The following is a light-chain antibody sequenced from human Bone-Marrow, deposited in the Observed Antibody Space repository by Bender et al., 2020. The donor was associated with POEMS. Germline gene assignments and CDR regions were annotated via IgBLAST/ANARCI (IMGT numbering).Light chain of an antibody. CDR1: KLGDKF. Sequence: SYEVTQPPSVSVSPGQTASITCSGDKLGDKFTSWYQQKAGQSPVLVIYHDSKRPSGIPDRFSGSNSGNTATLTISGLQAEDEGDYYCQSYDNSLGGWVFGGGTKLTVL. J-gene: IGLJ3*02. V-gene: IGLV3-1*01. CDR3: QSYDNSLGGWV. CDR2: HDS.